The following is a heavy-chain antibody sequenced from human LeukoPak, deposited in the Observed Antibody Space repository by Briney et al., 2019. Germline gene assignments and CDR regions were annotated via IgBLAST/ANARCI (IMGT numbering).Heavy chain of an antibody. J-gene: IGHJ6*03. CDR1: GGSISSYY. V-gene: IGHV4-59*05. CDR3: ARQPYYYYMDV. Sequence: SETLSLTCTVSGGSISSYYWSWIRQPPGKGLEWIGSVYYSGNTYYNPSLKSRVTISVDTSKNQFSLNLRSVTAADTAVYYCARQPYYYYMDVWGKGTTVTISS. D-gene: IGHD1-1*01. CDR2: VYYSGNT.